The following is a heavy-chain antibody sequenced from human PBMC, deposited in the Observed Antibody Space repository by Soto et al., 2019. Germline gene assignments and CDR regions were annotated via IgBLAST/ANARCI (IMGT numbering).Heavy chain of an antibody. CDR3: ARVFRRDGYKLDY. CDR1: GGSFSGYY. CDR2: INHSGST. V-gene: IGHV4-34*01. Sequence: SETLSLTCAVYGGSFSGYYWSWIRQPPGKGLEWIGEINHSGSTNYNPSLKSRVTISVDTSRNQFSLKLSSVTAADTAVYYCARVFRRDGYKLDYWGQGTLVTVSS. J-gene: IGHJ4*02. D-gene: IGHD5-12*01.